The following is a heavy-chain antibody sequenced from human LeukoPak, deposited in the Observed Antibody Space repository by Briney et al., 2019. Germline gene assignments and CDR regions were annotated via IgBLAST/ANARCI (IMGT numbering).Heavy chain of an antibody. V-gene: IGHV3-30*18. D-gene: IGHD3-10*01. Sequence: GGSLRLSCAASGFTFSSYWMHWVRQAPGKGLEWVAVISYDGSNKYYADSVKGRFTISRDNSKNTLYLQMNSLRAEDTAVYYCAKGALLWFGELLSPLDYWGQGTLVTVSS. J-gene: IGHJ4*02. CDR1: GFTFSSYW. CDR2: ISYDGSNK. CDR3: AKGALLWFGELLSPLDY.